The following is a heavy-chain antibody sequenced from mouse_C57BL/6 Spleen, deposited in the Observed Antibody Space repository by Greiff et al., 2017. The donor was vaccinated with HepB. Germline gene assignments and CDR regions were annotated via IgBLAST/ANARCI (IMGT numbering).Heavy chain of an antibody. D-gene: IGHD2-4*01. V-gene: IGHV1-64*01. CDR2: IHPNSGST. J-gene: IGHJ3*01. CDR3: ARLDDYDRGFAD. Sequence: QVQLQQPGAELVKPGASVKLSCKASGYTFTSYWMHWVKQRPGQGLEWIGMIHPNSGSTNYNEKFKSKATLTVDKSSSTAYMQLISLTSEDSAVYYCARLDDYDRGFADWGQGTLVTVSA. CDR1: GYTFTSYW.